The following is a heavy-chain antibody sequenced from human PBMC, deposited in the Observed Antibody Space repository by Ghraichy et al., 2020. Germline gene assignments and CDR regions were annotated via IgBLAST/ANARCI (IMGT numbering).Heavy chain of an antibody. CDR2: IFSGGST. Sequence: LSLTCAASGFTVSSNYMSWVRQTPGKGLEWVSVIFSGGSTYYADSVKGRFTISRHNSKNTLYLQMNSLRAEDTAVYYCATGTQTTVTIFDYWGQGTLVTVS. J-gene: IGHJ4*02. V-gene: IGHV3-53*04. CDR3: ATGTQTTVTIFDY. CDR1: GFTVSSNY. D-gene: IGHD4-17*01.